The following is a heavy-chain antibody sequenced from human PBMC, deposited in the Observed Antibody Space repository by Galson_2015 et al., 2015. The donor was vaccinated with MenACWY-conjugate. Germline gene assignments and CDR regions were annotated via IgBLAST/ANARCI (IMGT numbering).Heavy chain of an antibody. J-gene: IGHJ4*02. CDR3: ARLAVPGLN. D-gene: IGHD6-19*01. CDR2: ISSSGTTI. CDR1: AFTFSSFE. Sequence: SLRLSCAASAFTFSSFEMYWACQAPGKGLEWVSYISSSGTTIYYSDSVKGRFTISRDNAKNSLYLQMNSLRAEDTAVYYCARLAVPGLNWGQGTLVTVSS. V-gene: IGHV3-48*03.